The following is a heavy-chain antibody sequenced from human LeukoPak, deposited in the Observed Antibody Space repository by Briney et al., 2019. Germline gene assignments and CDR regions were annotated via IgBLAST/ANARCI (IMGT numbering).Heavy chain of an antibody. Sequence: SETLSLTCAVYGGSFSGYYWSWIRQPPGKGLEWIGEINHSGSTNYNPSLKSRVTISVDTSKNQFSLKLSSVTAADTAVYYCARHVRGLRWLQLAHFDYWGQGALVTVSS. CDR2: INHSGST. V-gene: IGHV4-34*01. D-gene: IGHD5-24*01. J-gene: IGHJ4*02. CDR3: ARHVRGLRWLQLAHFDY. CDR1: GGSFSGYY.